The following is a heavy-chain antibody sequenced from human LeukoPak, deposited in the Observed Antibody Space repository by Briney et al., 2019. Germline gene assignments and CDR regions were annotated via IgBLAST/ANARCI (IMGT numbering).Heavy chain of an antibody. J-gene: IGHJ4*02. CDR2: IIPSLDIP. CDR1: GDTFSRYA. Sequence: SVKVSCKASGDTFSRYAINWVRQAPGQGLEWMGRIIPSLDIPNYPQKFQGRVTITADKSTSTAYMEVRSLGSEDTAVYYCARSVGGATTPRFDYWGQGTLVTVSS. V-gene: IGHV1-69*04. D-gene: IGHD1-26*01. CDR3: ARSVGGATTPRFDY.